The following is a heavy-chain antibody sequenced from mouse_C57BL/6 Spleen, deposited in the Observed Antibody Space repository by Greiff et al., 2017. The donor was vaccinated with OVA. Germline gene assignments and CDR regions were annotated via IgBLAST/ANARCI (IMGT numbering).Heavy chain of an antibody. CDR1: GFNINDYY. D-gene: IGHD1-1*01. V-gene: IGHV14-2*01. CDR2: IDPEDGDT. Sequence: EVQLQQSGAELVKPGASVKLSCTASGFNINDYYMHWVKQRTEQGLEWIGRIDPEDGDTKYAPKFQGKATITADTSSNTAYLQLSSLTSEDTAVYYGAISYCCSSEGYFDVWGTGTTVTVSS. J-gene: IGHJ1*03. CDR3: AISYCCSSEGYFDV.